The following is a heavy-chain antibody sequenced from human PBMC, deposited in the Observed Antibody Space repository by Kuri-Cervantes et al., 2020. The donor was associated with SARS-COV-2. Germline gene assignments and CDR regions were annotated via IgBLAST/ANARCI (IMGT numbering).Heavy chain of an antibody. Sequence: SETLSLTCTVSGGSISSYYWSWIRQPPGKGLEWIGYIYYSGSTNYNPSLKSRVTISVDTSKNQFSLKLSSVTAADTAVYYCARESRITMVRGVKGYYYGMDVWGQGTTVTVSS. CDR1: GGSISSYY. V-gene: IGHV4-59*12. CDR2: IYYSGST. CDR3: ARESRITMVRGVKGYYYGMDV. J-gene: IGHJ6*02. D-gene: IGHD3-10*01.